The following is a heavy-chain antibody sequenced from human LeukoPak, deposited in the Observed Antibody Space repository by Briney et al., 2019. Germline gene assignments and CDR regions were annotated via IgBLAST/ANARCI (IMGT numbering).Heavy chain of an antibody. D-gene: IGHD3-10*01. CDR1: GGSINSGDYH. J-gene: IGHJ4*02. CDR3: ARGGTHGVYFDY. V-gene: IGHV4-30-4*01. CDR2: IYYSGST. Sequence: PSETLSLTCNVSGGSINSGDYHWSWVRQPPGKGLEWIGYIYYSGSTYYNPSLKSRVTISVDTSKNQFSLKLSSVTAADTAVYYCARGGTHGVYFDYWGQGTLVTVSS.